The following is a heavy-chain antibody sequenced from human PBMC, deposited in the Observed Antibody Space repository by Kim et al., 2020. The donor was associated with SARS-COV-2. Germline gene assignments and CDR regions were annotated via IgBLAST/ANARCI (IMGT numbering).Heavy chain of an antibody. V-gene: IGHV5-51*01. Sequence: GESLKISCKGSGYSFTSYWIGWVRQMPGKGLEWMGIIYPGDSDTRYSPSFQGQVTISADKSISTAYLQWSSLKASDTAMYYCARSVGYCSGGSCYYFDYWGQGTLVTVSS. CDR3: ARSVGYCSGGSCYYFDY. D-gene: IGHD2-15*01. CDR2: IYPGDSDT. CDR1: GYSFTSYW. J-gene: IGHJ4*02.